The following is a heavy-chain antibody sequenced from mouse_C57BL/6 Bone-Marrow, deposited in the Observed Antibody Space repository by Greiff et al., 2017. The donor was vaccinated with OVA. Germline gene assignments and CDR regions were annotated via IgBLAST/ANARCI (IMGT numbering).Heavy chain of an antibody. Sequence: EVKLMESGPGLVKPSQSLSLTCSVTGYSITSGYYWNWLRQFPGNKLEWMGYISYDGSNNYNPSLKNRISITRDTSKNQFFLKLNSVTTEDAATYYCARDGTFYGMDYWGQGTSVTVSS. CDR1: GYSITSGYY. J-gene: IGHJ4*01. D-gene: IGHD1-1*02. CDR2: ISYDGSN. CDR3: ARDGTFYGMDY. V-gene: IGHV3-6*01.